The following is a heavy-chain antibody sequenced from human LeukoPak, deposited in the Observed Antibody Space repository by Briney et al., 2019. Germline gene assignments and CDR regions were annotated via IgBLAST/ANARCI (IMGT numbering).Heavy chain of an antibody. J-gene: IGHJ3*02. D-gene: IGHD5-12*01. Sequence: SETLSLTCAVYGGSFSGYYWSWIRQPPGKGLERIGEINHSGSTNYNPSLKSRVTISVDTSKNQFSLKLSSVTAADTAVYYCARWLRSGDAFDIWGQGTMVTVSS. CDR3: ARWLRSGDAFDI. CDR1: GGSFSGYY. CDR2: INHSGST. V-gene: IGHV4-34*01.